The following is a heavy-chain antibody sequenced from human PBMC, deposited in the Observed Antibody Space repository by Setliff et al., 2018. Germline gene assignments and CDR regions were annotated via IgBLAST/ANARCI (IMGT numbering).Heavy chain of an antibody. CDR2: ISYDGFKI. CDR3: AREGSIGWSQYFHH. V-gene: IGHV3-30*03. D-gene: IGHD6-19*01. Sequence: PGGSLRLSCAASGFTFSSYGMHWVRQAPGRGLEWVTFISYDGFKIYYAESVKGRFTISRDISTNTLFLEIDSLRSEDTGLYYCAREGSIGWSQYFHHWGQGTPVTVSS. J-gene: IGHJ1*01. CDR1: GFTFSSYG.